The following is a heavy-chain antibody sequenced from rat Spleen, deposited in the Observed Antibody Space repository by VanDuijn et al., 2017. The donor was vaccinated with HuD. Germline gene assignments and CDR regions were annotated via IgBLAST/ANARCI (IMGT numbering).Heavy chain of an antibody. CDR2: INYEGDTA. CDR1: GFTFSDFS. J-gene: IGHJ2*01. V-gene: IGHV5-22*01. CDR3: ASNDY. Sequence: EVQLVESGGGFVQPGKSLKLSCAASGFTFSDFSMAWVRQAPEKGLEWVASINYEGDTAYYADSVKGRFTISRDNTKSTLYLQMDSLRSEDTATYYCASNDYWGQGVMVTVSS.